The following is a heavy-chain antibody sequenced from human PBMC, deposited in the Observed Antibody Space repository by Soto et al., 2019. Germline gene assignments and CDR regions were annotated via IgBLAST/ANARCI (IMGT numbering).Heavy chain of an antibody. CDR2: IKSKTDGGTT. CDR3: TTARWEGYMLSGQQALYFFDY. Sequence: GGSLRLSCAASGFTFSNAWINWVRQAPGKGLEWVGRIKSKTDGGTTDYAAPVKGRFTISRDDSKNTLYLQMNSLKTEDTAVYYCTTARWEGYMLSGQQALYFFDYWGQGTLVTVSS. D-gene: IGHD3-3*01. V-gene: IGHV3-15*07. J-gene: IGHJ4*02. CDR1: GFTFSNAW.